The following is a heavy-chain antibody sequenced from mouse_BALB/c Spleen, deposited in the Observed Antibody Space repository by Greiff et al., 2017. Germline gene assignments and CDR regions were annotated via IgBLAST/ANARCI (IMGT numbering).Heavy chain of an antibody. CDR3: TDGSAWFAY. J-gene: IGHJ3*01. CDR2: IDPETGGT. V-gene: IGHV1-15*01. D-gene: IGHD2-3*01. CDR1: GYTFTDYE. Sequence: QVQLQQSGAELVRPGASVTLSCKASGYTFTDYEMHWVKQTPVHGLEWIGAIDPETGGTAYNQKFKGKATLTADKSSSTAYMELRSLTSEDSAVYYCTDGSAWFAYWGQGTLVTVSA.